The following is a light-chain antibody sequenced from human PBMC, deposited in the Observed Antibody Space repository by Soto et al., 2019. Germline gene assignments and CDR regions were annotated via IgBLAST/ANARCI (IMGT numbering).Light chain of an antibody. J-gene: IGKJ1*01. CDR2: DTS. CDR1: QAIGST. CDR3: HQYSSSRKT. V-gene: IGKV3-15*01. Sequence: IIMTQSPATPSVSPGGGTTPPCRASQAIGSTLAWYQHKPGQAPRLLIYDTSTRATGVPDRFSGSGSGTDFTLTISRLEPEDSAVYYCHQYSSSRKTFGQGTKVDIK.